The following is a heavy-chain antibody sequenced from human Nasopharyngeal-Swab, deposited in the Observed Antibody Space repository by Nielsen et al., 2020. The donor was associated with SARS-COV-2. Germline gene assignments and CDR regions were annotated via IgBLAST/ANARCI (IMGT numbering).Heavy chain of an antibody. CDR3: AKPYSGSYYGYFDY. D-gene: IGHD1-26*01. CDR2: ISYDGSNK. V-gene: IGHV3-30*18. J-gene: IGHJ4*02. Sequence: GGSLRLSCAASGFTLSSYGMHWVRQAPGKGLEWVAVISYDGSNKYYADSVKGRFTISRDNSKNTLYLQMNSLRAEDTAVYYCAKPYSGSYYGYFDYWGQGTLVTVSS. CDR1: GFTLSSYG.